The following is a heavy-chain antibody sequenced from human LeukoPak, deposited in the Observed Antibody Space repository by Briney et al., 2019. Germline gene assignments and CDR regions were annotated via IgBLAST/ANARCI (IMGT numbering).Heavy chain of an antibody. J-gene: IGHJ4*02. V-gene: IGHV3-30*02. Sequence: QPGGSLRLSCAASGFTFSSHGMHWVRQAPGKWLEWVAVIWYDRSHKYYADSVKGRFTISRDNSKNTLYLQMSSLRAEDTAVYYCVKDLYGWEPKSGDYWGQGTLVTVSS. CDR1: GFTFSSHG. CDR2: IWYDRSHK. CDR3: VKDLYGWEPKSGDY. D-gene: IGHD1-26*01.